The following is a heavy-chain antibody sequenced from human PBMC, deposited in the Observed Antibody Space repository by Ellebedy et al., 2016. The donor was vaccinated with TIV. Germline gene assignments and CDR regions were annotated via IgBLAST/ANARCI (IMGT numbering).Heavy chain of an antibody. J-gene: IGHJ4*02. Sequence: SVKVSXXASGGTFSSYAISWVRQAPGQGLEWMGGIIPIFGTANYAQKFQGRVTITADESTSTAYMELSSLRSEDTAVYYCARVDIAAARGARDYWGQGTLVTVSS. V-gene: IGHV1-69*13. CDR2: IIPIFGTA. CDR3: ARVDIAAARGARDY. CDR1: GGTFSSYA. D-gene: IGHD6-13*01.